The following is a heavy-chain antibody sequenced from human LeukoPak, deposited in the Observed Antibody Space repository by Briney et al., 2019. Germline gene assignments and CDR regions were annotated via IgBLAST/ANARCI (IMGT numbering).Heavy chain of an antibody. Sequence: GGSLRLSCAASGFTFSSYWMHWVRQAPGKGLVWVSRINPDGRSIDYADSVKGRFTISSDNAKNTLYLQMNSLRAEDRAVYYCARSRDIPLDYWGQGTLVTVSS. CDR2: INPDGRSI. CDR3: ARSRDIPLDY. D-gene: IGHD2-2*02. J-gene: IGHJ4*02. CDR1: GFTFSSYW. V-gene: IGHV3-74*01.